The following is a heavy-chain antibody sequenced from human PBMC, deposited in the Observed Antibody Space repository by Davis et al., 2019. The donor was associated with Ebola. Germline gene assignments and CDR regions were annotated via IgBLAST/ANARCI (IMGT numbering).Heavy chain of an antibody. J-gene: IGHJ4*02. CDR3: ARAQELQFDY. CDR1: GFTFSSYA. CDR2: ISGSGATT. Sequence: PGGSLRLSCAASGFTFSSYAMSWVRQAPGKGLEWVSVISGSGATTYYADSVKGRFTISRDNSKNTLYLQMNSLRAEETAVYYCARAQELQFDYWGQGTLVTVSS. V-gene: IGHV3-23*01. D-gene: IGHD1-7*01.